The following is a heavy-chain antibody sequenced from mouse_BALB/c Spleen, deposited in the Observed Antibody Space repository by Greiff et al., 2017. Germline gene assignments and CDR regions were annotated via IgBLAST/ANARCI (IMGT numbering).Heavy chain of an antibody. D-gene: IGHD2-14*01. CDR3: ARGGYDVNYYAMDY. CDR2: IDPANGNT. Sequence: VQLKESGAELVKPGASVKLSCTASGFNIKDTYMHWVKQRPEQGLEWIGRIDPANGNTKYDPKFQGKATITADTSSNTAYLQLSSLTSEDTAVYYCARGGYDVNYYAMDYWGQGTSVTVSS. J-gene: IGHJ4*01. V-gene: IGHV14-3*02. CDR1: GFNIKDTY.